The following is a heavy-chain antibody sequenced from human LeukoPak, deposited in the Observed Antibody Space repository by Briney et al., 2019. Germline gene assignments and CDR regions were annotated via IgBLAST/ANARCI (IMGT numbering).Heavy chain of an antibody. CDR3: AREKNTVLYYYYGMDV. V-gene: IGHV4-59*12. CDR2: IYYSGST. D-gene: IGHD4-17*01. CDR1: GGSISSYY. J-gene: IGHJ6*02. Sequence: PSETLSLTCTVSGGSISSYYWSWLRQPPGKGLEWIGYIYYSGSTNYNPSLKSRVTISVDTSKNQFSLKLSSVTAADTAVYYCAREKNTVLYYYYGMDVWGQGTTVTVSS.